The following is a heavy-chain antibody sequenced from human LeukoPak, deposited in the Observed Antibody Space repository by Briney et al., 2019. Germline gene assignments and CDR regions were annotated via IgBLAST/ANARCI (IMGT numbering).Heavy chain of an antibody. J-gene: IGHJ3*02. CDR3: ARFFTMIGPDGAFDI. CDR2: ISSSSYI. CDR1: GFTFSSYS. Sequence: GGSLRLSCAASGFTFSSYSMNWVRQAPGKGLEWVSSISSSSYIYYADSVKGRFTISRDNAKNSLYLQMNSLRAEDTAVYYCARFFTMIGPDGAFDIWGQGTMVTVSS. D-gene: IGHD3-22*01. V-gene: IGHV3-21*01.